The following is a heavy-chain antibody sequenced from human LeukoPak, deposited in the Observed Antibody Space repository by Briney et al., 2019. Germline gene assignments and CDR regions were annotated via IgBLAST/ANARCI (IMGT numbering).Heavy chain of an antibody. CDR2: IIPILGIA. Sequence: SVKVSCKVSGGTFSSYTISWVRQAPGQGLEWMGRIIPILGIANYAQKFQGRVTITADKSTSTAYMELSSLRSEDTAVYYCARDEGSYHGDYFDYWGQGTLVTVSS. CDR1: GGTFSSYT. J-gene: IGHJ4*02. D-gene: IGHD1-26*01. V-gene: IGHV1-69*04. CDR3: ARDEGSYHGDYFDY.